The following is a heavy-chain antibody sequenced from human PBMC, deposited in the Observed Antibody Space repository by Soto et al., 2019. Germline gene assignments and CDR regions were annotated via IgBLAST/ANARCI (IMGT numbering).Heavy chain of an antibody. V-gene: IGHV3-23*01. D-gene: IGHD6-19*01. Sequence: GGSLRLSCVASGFTFSSYAMGWVRQAPGTGLEWVSTIGRVGGGTHFADSVQGRFTISRDDSKSTLYLQMNSLRVDDTAIYYCAKRSVTDTFYFDSWGQGTLVTVSS. CDR1: GFTFSSYA. J-gene: IGHJ4*02. CDR3: AKRSVTDTFYFDS. CDR2: IGRVGGGT.